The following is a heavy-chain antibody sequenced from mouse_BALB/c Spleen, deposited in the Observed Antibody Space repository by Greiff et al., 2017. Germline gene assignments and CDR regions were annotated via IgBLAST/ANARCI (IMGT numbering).Heavy chain of an antibody. CDR3: ARSIIYYYGSSYYFDY. CDR1: GYTFTDYA. J-gene: IGHJ2*01. Sequence: QVHVMQSGAELVRPGVSVKISCKGSGYTFTDYAMHWVKQSHAKSLEWIGVISTYYGDASYNQKFKGKATMTVDKSSSTAYMELARLTSEDSAIYYCARSIIYYYGSSYYFDYWGQGTTLTVSS. V-gene: IGHV1S137*01. CDR2: ISTYYGDA. D-gene: IGHD1-1*01.